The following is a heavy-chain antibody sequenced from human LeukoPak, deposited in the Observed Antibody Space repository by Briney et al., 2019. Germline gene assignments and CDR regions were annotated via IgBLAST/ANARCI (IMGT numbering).Heavy chain of an antibody. V-gene: IGHV4-4*07. D-gene: IGHD2-15*01. CDR2: IYTSGIT. CDR1: GGSIITYY. CDR3: ARVACSGGSCYHFDY. J-gene: IGHJ4*02. Sequence: PSETLSLTCTVSGGSIITYYWTWIRQPAGKGLEWIGRIYTSGITDYNPSLKSRVTVSVDTSKNQFSLKLSSVTAADTAVYYCARVACSGGSCYHFDYWGQGTLVTVSS.